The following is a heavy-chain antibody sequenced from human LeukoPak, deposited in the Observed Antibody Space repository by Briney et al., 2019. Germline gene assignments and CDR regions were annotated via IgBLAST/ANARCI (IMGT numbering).Heavy chain of an antibody. CDR3: ARVGYYYDTTRYFPLDY. J-gene: IGHJ4*02. V-gene: IGHV3-21*01. CDR1: GLTFSHYN. CDR2: ISSTSSYI. Sequence: GGSLRLSCAASGLTFSHYNMNWVRQAPGKGLEWVSSISSTSSYIYFADSVKGRFTISRDNAKNSVYLQMNSLRAEDTAVYYCARVGYYYDTTRYFPLDYWGQGALVTVSS. D-gene: IGHD3-22*01.